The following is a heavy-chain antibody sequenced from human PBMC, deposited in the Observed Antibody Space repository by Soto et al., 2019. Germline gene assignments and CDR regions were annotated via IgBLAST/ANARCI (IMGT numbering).Heavy chain of an antibody. CDR3: ARGEVVTAIPRTLDY. Sequence: ASVKVSYKASGYTFTSYGISWVRQAPGQGLEWMGWISAYNGNTNYAQKLQGRVTMTTDTSTSTAYTELRSLRSDDTAVYYCARGEVVTAIPRTLDYWGQGTLVTVSS. J-gene: IGHJ4*02. CDR1: GYTFTSYG. CDR2: ISAYNGNT. V-gene: IGHV1-18*01. D-gene: IGHD2-21*02.